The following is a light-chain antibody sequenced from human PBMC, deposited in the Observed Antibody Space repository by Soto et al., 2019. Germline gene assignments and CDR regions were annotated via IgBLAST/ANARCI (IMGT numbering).Light chain of an antibody. CDR2: EGS. V-gene: IGLV2-23*03. J-gene: IGLJ1*01. CDR3: CSYAGGGTFYV. CDR1: SSDVGSYNL. Sequence: QSALTQPASVSGSPGQSITISCTGASSDVGSYNLVSWYQQHPGKAPKLMIYEGSKRPSGVSNRFSGSKSGNAASLTISGLQPEDEADYYCCSYAGGGTFYVFGTGTKLTVL.